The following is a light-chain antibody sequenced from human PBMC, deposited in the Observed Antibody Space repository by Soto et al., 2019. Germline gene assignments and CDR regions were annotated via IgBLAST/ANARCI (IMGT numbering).Light chain of an antibody. J-gene: IGKJ2*01. CDR2: AAS. V-gene: IGKV1-39*01. Sequence: DVPMTQSPSSLSASVGDTVTITCRTSQPISKYLNWYQQRPGKPPKILIYAASSLQSGVPSRFTGTGSGTDFTLTISSVQPEDFATYFCQQSYSTPPYTFGQGTKLQI. CDR1: QPISKY. CDR3: QQSYSTPPYT.